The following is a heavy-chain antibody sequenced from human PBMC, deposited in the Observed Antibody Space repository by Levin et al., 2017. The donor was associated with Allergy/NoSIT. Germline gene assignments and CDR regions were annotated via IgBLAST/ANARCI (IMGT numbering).Heavy chain of an antibody. CDR2: VSPNTGNV. J-gene: IGHJ3*01. CDR3: AQGVLSGFDL. D-gene: IGHD6-19*01. CDR1: GFTFATDG. Sequence: GESLKISCKASGFTFATDGVNWVRQAAGQGPEWVGWVSPNTGNVGYAEKFRGRVTMTRSASTSTVYMELTSLRYDDTAIYYCAQGVLSGFDLWGQGTLVTVSS. V-gene: IGHV1-8*01.